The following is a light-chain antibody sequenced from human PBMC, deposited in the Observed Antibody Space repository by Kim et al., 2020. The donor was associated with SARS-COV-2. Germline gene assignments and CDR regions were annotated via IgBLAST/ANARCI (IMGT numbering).Light chain of an antibody. CDR2: GAS. V-gene: IGKV1-39*01. J-gene: IGKJ5*01. Sequence: ASAGARITTTCRASQSISTFLNWYQQRPGEAPKLLIYGASTLRSWVPSRFSGSGSVTDFILTFSSLQPEDFATYFCQQSYITPISFGPWTRLEIK. CDR3: QQSYITPIS. CDR1: QSISTF.